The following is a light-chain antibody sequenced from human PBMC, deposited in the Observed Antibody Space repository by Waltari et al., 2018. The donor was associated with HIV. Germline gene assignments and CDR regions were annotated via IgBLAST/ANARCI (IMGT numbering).Light chain of an antibody. CDR1: SSNIGTNY. CDR2: EDN. V-gene: IGLV1-51*01. Sequence: QSVLPQPPSVSAAPGQNVTISCSGDSSNIGTNYVAWHQQAPEPAPKLLIYEDNKRPSWIPDRVSGSKSGTSATLDIAGLQTGDEADYYCGTWDSALSGHYVFGTGTKVTVL. CDR3: GTWDSALSGHYV. J-gene: IGLJ1*01.